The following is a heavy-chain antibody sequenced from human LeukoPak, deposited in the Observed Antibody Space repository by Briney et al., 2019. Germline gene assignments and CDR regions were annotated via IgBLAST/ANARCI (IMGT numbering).Heavy chain of an antibody. V-gene: IGHV4-59*12. CDR3: ARDEGPGSWYPGLDY. D-gene: IGHD6-13*01. CDR1: GGSISNYY. J-gene: IGHJ4*02. Sequence: SETLSLTCTVSGGSISNYYWNWIRQPPGKGLEWIGYIYYSGTTNYNPSLKSRVSMSVDTSKNQFSLKLSSVTAADTAVYYCARDEGPGSWYPGLDYWGQGTLVTVSS. CDR2: IYYSGTT.